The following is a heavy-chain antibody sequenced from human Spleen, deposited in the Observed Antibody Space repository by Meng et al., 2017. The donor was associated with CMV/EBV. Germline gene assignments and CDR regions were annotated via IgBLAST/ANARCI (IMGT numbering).Heavy chain of an antibody. D-gene: IGHD2-2*01. CDR1: YTFTSYY. J-gene: IGHJ5*02. Sequence: YTFTSYYMHWVRQAPGQGLEWMGIINPSGGSTSDAQKFQGRVTMTRDTSTSTVYMELSSLRSEDTAVYYCARGYIVVVPAAESWFDPWGQGTLVTVSS. V-gene: IGHV1-46*01. CDR2: INPSGGST. CDR3: ARGYIVVVPAAESWFDP.